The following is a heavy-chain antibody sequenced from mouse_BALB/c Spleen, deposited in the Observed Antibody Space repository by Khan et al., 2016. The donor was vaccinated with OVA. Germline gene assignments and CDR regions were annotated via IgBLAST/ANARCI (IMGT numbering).Heavy chain of an antibody. Sequence: EVQLQESGPGLVKPSQSLSLTCTVTGYSITSDYAWNWIRQFPGNKLEWMGYISYSGDTDYNPSLKSRISITRDTSKNQFFLQLNSVTTEATGTYYGPSMIRYDCGRNFEWYDFDYWGQGTTPTVSS. V-gene: IGHV3-2*02. D-gene: IGHD1-1*02. CDR3: PSMIRYDCGRNFEWYDFDY. CDR2: ISYSGDT. J-gene: IGHJ2*01. CDR1: GYSITSDYA.